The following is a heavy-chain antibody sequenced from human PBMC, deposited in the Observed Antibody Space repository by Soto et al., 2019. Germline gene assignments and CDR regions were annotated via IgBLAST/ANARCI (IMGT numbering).Heavy chain of an antibody. Sequence: ASVKVSCKASGYTFASYGISWVRQAPGQGLEWMGWISAYNGNTNYAQKLQGRVTMTTDTSTSTAYMELRSLRSDDTAVYYCAEANRLALPPKPSLFDSWGRGPLSPSPQ. J-gene: IGHJ4*02. D-gene: IGHD3-3*02. CDR2: ISAYNGNT. CDR3: AEANRLALPPKPSLFDS. CDR1: GYTFASYG. V-gene: IGHV1-18*04.